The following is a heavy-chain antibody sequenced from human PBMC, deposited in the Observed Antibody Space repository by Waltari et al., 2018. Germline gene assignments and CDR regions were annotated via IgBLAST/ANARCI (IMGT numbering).Heavy chain of an antibody. CDR1: GGSFSGYY. Sequence: QVQLQQWGAGLLKPSETLSLTCAVYGGSFSGYYWSWIRQPPGKGLEWIGEINHSGSTNYNPSLKSRVTISVDTSKNQFSLQMTYVTAADTAVYYCARGNYHDSPRLDWWGHGNLVTVSS. J-gene: IGHJ5*01. CDR3: ARGNYHDSPRLDW. D-gene: IGHD3-22*01. CDR2: INHSGST. V-gene: IGHV4-34*01.